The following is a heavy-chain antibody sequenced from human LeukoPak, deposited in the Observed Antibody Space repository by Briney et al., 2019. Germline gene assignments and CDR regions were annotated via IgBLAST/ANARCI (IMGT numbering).Heavy chain of an antibody. D-gene: IGHD3-10*01. V-gene: IGHV3-33*01. CDR1: GFIFKNFG. J-gene: IGHJ5*02. Sequence: GGSLGLSCASSGFIFKNFGMHWVRQAPGKGLEWVATTCYDGSDKSYAGSVKGRFTISRDNSKKTLYLQMNSLKTEDTAVYYCARGPSYGSGTYPANWFDPWGQGTLVIVSS. CDR2: TCYDGSDK. CDR3: ARGPSYGSGTYPANWFDP.